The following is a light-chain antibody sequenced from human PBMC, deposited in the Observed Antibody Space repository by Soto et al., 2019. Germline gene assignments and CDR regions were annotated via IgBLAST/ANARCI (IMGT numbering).Light chain of an antibody. CDR1: QSVSRR. Sequence: EVVLTPSPGTLSLSPGGRATLSCRAGQSVSRRLAWYQQRPGQSPRLLISGASMRASGVPVRFIGSGSGTDFTLTITRLEPEDFAVYYCQQYGGSPITFGLGTRLEIK. V-gene: IGKV3-20*01. CDR3: QQYGGSPIT. CDR2: GAS. J-gene: IGKJ5*01.